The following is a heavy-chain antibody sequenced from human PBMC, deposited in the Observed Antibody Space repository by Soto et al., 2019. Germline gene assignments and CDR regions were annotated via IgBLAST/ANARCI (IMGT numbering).Heavy chain of an antibody. D-gene: IGHD1-1*01. CDR2: TYYRSKWYN. CDR1: GDSVSSNSAG. J-gene: IGHJ6*03. CDR3: ARGSWDDVSGHYYMDV. Sequence: QVQLQQSGPGLVKPSQTLTLTCDISGDSVSSNSAGWNWIRQTPSRGLEWLGRTYYRSKWYNNYAVSVKSRVSVNPDTAKNQFSLQLNSVTPEDTAVYYCARGSWDDVSGHYYMDVWGKGTTVIVSS. V-gene: IGHV6-1*01.